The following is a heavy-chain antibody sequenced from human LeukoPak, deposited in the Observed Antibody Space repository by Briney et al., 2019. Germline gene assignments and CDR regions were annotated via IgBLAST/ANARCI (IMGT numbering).Heavy chain of an antibody. D-gene: IGHD6-19*01. J-gene: IGHJ4*02. CDR2: IYLNENT. CDR3: ATSRWYCLDS. Sequence: SGTLSLTCGVSGGSISGIYWWSWVRQPPGKGLEWIGEIYLNENTNYNPSLRSRVTMSLDTSKNQFSLKLTSVTAEDTAVYFCATSRWYCLDSWGQGILVTVSS. CDR1: GGSISGIYW. V-gene: IGHV4-4*02.